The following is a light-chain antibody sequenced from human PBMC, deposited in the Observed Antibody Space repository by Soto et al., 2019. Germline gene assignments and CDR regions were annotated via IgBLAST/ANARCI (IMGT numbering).Light chain of an antibody. Sequence: QSALTQPASVSGSPGQSITISCTGSSSDVGDYNYVSWYQQHPGKAPKLMIYEVRNRPSGVSNRFSGSKSGNTASLTISGLQAEDEADYYCSSYTSTTAFYVFGTGTKVTVL. J-gene: IGLJ1*01. CDR2: EVR. CDR3: SSYTSTTAFYV. V-gene: IGLV2-14*01. CDR1: SSDVGDYNY.